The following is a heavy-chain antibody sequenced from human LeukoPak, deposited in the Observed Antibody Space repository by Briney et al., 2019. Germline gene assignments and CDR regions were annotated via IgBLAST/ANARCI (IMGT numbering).Heavy chain of an antibody. D-gene: IGHD2-2*01. CDR3: ARDADGPTLGEYQLLPPTSYYYYMDV. V-gene: IGHV1-69*04. J-gene: IGHJ6*03. Sequence: SVKVSCKASGGTLSRYTISWVRQAPGQGVEWVGRIIPILVIAHYAHKFQGRVTLTAHTSTSTAYMELSNLRSDDTAVYYCARDADGPTLGEYQLLPPTSYYYYMDVWGKGTTVTVSS. CDR1: GGTLSRYT. CDR2: IIPILVIA.